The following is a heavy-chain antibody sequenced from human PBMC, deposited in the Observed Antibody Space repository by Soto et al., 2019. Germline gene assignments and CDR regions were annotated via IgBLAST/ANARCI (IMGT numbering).Heavy chain of an antibody. V-gene: IGHV3-7*01. CDR3: ASQRSIVGATADY. J-gene: IGHJ4*02. CDR2: IKQDGSEK. Sequence: EVQLVESGGGLVQPGGSLRLSCAASGFTFSSYWMSWVRQAPGKGLEWVANIKQDGSEKYYVDSVKGRFTISRDNAKNSLYLQMNSLRAEDTAVYYCASQRSIVGATADYWGQGTLVTVSS. CDR1: GFTFSSYW. D-gene: IGHD1-26*01.